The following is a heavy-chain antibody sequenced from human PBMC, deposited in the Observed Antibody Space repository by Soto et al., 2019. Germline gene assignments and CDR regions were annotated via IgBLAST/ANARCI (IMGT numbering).Heavy chain of an antibody. CDR3: ARALGTAMVPKYYFDY. D-gene: IGHD5-18*01. CDR2: IIPILGIA. J-gene: IGHJ4*02. Sequence: SVKVSCKASGGTFSSYTISWVRQAPGQGLEWMGRIIPILGIANYAQKFQGRVTITADKSTSTAYMELSSLRSEDTAVYYCARALGTAMVPKYYFDYWGQGTLVTVSS. CDR1: GGTFSSYT. V-gene: IGHV1-69*02.